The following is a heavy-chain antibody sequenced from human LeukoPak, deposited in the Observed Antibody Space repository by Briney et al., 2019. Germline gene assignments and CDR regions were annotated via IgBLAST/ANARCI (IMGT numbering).Heavy chain of an antibody. Sequence: GGSLRLSCAASGFTFSSYAMSWVRQAPGKGLEWVAVIWYDGSNKYYADSVKGRFTISRDNSKNTLYLQMNSLRAEDTAVYYCAREVPSGWRKYYFDYWGQGTLVTVSS. V-gene: IGHV3-33*08. CDR2: IWYDGSNK. CDR3: AREVPSGWRKYYFDY. D-gene: IGHD6-19*01. J-gene: IGHJ4*02. CDR1: GFTFSSYA.